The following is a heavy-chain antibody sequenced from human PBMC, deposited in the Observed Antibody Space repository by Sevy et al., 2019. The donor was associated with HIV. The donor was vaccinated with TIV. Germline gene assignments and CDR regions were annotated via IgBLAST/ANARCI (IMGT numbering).Heavy chain of an antibody. V-gene: IGHV3-49*03. CDR3: TRDLYGSGWFYFDY. CDR2: IKTKTYSGTT. CDR1: GFTFGDYA. J-gene: IGHJ4*02. Sequence: GGSLRLSCTASGFTFGDYAMSWFRQAPGKGLEWVGFIKTKTYSGTTEYAGSVKGRFIISSDDSENIAYLQMNSLKTEDTAGYYCTRDLYGSGWFYFDYWGQGTLVTVSS. D-gene: IGHD6-19*01.